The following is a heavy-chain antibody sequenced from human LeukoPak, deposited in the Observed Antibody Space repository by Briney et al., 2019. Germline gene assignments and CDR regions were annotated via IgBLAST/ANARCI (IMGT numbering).Heavy chain of an antibody. CDR1: GFTFSSYE. V-gene: IGHV3-48*03. CDR3: ARAAGGSGYFDY. CDR2: ISSSGSTI. Sequence: GGTLRLSCAASGFTFSSYEMNWVRQAPGKGLEWVSYISSSGSTIYYADSVKGRFTTTRDNAKNPLYLQMNSLRVEDTAVYYCARAAGGSGYFDYWGQGTLVTVSS. J-gene: IGHJ4*02. D-gene: IGHD3-22*01.